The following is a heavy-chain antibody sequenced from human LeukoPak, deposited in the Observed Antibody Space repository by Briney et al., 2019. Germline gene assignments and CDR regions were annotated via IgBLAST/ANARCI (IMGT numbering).Heavy chain of an antibody. D-gene: IGHD5-12*01. J-gene: IGHJ4*02. CDR3: ARLTSIWSARKGGRGYDYYFDY. CDR2: IYSGGST. V-gene: IGHV3-66*01. Sequence: GGSLRLSCAASGFTVSSNYMSWVRQAPGKGLEWVSVIYSGGSTYYADSMKGRFTISRDNSKNTLYLQMNSLRAEDTAVYYCARLTSIWSARKGGRGYDYYFDYWGQGTLVTVSS. CDR1: GFTVSSNY.